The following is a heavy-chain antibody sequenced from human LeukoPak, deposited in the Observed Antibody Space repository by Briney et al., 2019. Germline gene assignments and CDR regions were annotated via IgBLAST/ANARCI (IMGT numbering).Heavy chain of an antibody. CDR1: GYTFTNYG. Sequence: ASVKVSCKASGYTFTNYGISWVRQAPGQGLEWMGGINVYNGNTNYAQKLQGRVTMTTDTSTSTAYMTLRSLRSDDTAVYYCAREDCSGGSCYSLSLTPVFHVFDIWGQGTMVTVSS. CDR2: INVYNGNT. V-gene: IGHV1-18*01. D-gene: IGHD2-15*01. J-gene: IGHJ3*02. CDR3: AREDCSGGSCYSLSLTPVFHVFDI.